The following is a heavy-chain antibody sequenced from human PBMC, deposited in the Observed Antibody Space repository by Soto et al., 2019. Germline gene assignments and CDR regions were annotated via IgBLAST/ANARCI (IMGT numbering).Heavy chain of an antibody. V-gene: IGHV4-38-2*01. CDR2: IYHTGTT. Sequence: SETLSLTCAVSGDSISNGYYWAWIRHPPGKGLEWVASIYHTGTTYYNPSLTSRVTISVDTSKNQFSLRLSSVTAADSSVYYCARPDSVGYYLYSGQGTLVTVSS. J-gene: IGHJ4*02. CDR3: ARPDSVGYYLY. D-gene: IGHD3-22*01. CDR1: GDSISNGYY.